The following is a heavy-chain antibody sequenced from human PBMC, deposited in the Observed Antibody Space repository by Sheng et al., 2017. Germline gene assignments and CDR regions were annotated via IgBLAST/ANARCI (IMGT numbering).Heavy chain of an antibody. CDR3: ARDGFRPYGSGSYQHSDYHFDY. D-gene: IGHD3-10*01. Sequence: QVQLVESVGGVVQPGRSLRLSCAASDFTFSSYGMHWVRQAPGKGLEWVAVIWSDGSNKYYEDSVKGRFTISRDNSKNTLYLQMNSLRAEDTAVYYCARDGFRPYGSGSYQHSDYHFDYWGRGNPGHRLL. J-gene: IGHJ4*02. CDR1: DFTFSSYG. CDR2: IWSDGSNK. V-gene: IGHV3-33*01.